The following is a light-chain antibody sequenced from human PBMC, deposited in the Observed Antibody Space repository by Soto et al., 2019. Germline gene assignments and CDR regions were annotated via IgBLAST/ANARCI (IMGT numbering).Light chain of an antibody. CDR3: QQANSFPLT. Sequence: AFQMTQSPSSLSASVGDRVTITCRASQDIRNDLGWYQQKPGKAPRLLIYAASILQSGVPSRFSGSGSGTDFTLTISSLQPEDFATYYCQQANSFPLTFGGGTKVDIK. J-gene: IGKJ4*01. V-gene: IGKV1-6*01. CDR2: AAS. CDR1: QDIRND.